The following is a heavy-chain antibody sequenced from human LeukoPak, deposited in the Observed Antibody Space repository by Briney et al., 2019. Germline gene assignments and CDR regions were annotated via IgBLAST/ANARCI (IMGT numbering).Heavy chain of an antibody. CDR1: GLTFSNAW. D-gene: IGHD3-22*01. V-gene: IGHV3-66*04. CDR2: IYSGGST. J-gene: IGHJ3*02. CDR3: ARQIDYYDSSGGAFDI. Sequence: GGSLRLSCAASGLTFSNAWMSWVRQAPGKGLEWVSVIYSGGSTYYADSVKGRFTISRDNSKNTLYLQMNSLRAEDTAVYYCARQIDYYDSSGGAFDIWGQGTMVTVSS.